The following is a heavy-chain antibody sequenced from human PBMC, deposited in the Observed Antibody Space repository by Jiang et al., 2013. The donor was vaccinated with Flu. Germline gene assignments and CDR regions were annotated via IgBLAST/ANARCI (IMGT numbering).Heavy chain of an antibody. Sequence: QLLESGGGLAQPGGSLRLSCAASGFTFSTYAMNWVRQAPGKGLEWVSIVSGSGGTTYYADSVKGRFTISRDNSNDTLYLQMNSLRAEDTAVYYCAKGFYDSSGYRHEYGHYYGMDVWGQGTTVTVSS. CDR3: AKGFYDSSGYRHEYGHYYGMDV. V-gene: IGHV3-23*01. CDR2: VSGSGGTT. D-gene: IGHD3-22*01. J-gene: IGHJ6*02. CDR1: GFTFSTYA.